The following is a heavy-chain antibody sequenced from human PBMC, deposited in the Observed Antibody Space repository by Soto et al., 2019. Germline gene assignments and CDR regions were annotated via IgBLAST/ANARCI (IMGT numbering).Heavy chain of an antibody. CDR1: GYTFTNYY. J-gene: IGHJ4*02. D-gene: IGHD1-1*01. Sequence: ASVKVSCKASGYTFTNYYLHWVRQAPVQGPEWVGMINPSARSASYAQKLRGRLTMDRDTSTTTVYMELSRLTFEDTAVYFCARDNSAANGVLDHWGQGTLVTVSS. V-gene: IGHV1-46*04. CDR2: INPSARSA. CDR3: ARDNSAANGVLDH.